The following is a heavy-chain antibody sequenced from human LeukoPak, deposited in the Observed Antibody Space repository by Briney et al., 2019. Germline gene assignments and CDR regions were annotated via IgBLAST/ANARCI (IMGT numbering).Heavy chain of an antibody. CDR2: INHSGST. Sequence: KTSETLSLACAVYGGSFSGYYWSWIRQPPGKGLEWIGEINHSGSTNYNPSLKSRVTISVDTSKNQFSLKLSSVTAADTAVYYCARPGYDDSSGYYSGGAYNWFDPWGQGTLVTVSS. V-gene: IGHV4-34*01. CDR3: ARPGYDDSSGYYSGGAYNWFDP. CDR1: GGSFSGYY. D-gene: IGHD3-22*01. J-gene: IGHJ5*02.